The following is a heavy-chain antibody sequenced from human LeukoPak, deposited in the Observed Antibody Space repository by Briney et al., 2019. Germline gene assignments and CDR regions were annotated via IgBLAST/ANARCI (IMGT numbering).Heavy chain of an antibody. J-gene: IGHJ4*02. D-gene: IGHD6-19*01. CDR2: IYYSGST. CDR1: GRSISSGDYY. CDR3: AREQAAVADFDY. Sequence: PSETMSLTCTVSGRSISSGDYYWSWIRQPPGKGLEWIGYIYYSGSTYYNSSLKSRGTISVHTAKDQFSLKLSSVTAADTAVYCCAREQAAVADFDYWGQGTLVTVSS. V-gene: IGHV4-30-4*08.